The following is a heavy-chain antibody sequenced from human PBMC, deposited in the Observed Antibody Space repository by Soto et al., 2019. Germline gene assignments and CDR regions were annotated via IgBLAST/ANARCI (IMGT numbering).Heavy chain of an antibody. CDR3: ARDWYCSGGSCSDCFDP. CDR2: ISTYNDNT. Sequence: ASVKVSCKASSYTFSNYGISWVRQAPGQGLEWMGWISTYNDNTKYAQKLQGRVTMTTDTSTSTAFMELRSLRSDDTAVYYCARDWYCSGGSCSDCFDPWGQGALVTVSS. D-gene: IGHD2-15*01. CDR1: SYTFSNYG. V-gene: IGHV1-18*01. J-gene: IGHJ5*02.